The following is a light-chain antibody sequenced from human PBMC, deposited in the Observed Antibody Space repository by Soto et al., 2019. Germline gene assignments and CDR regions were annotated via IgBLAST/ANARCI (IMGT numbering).Light chain of an antibody. Sequence: QSVLTQPPSVSAAPGQKVTISCSGGSSNIGNNYVSWYQQLPGTAPKLLIYDNDKRPSGIPDRFSGSKSGTSATLGITGLQTGDEADYYCGTWDNSLGDGHVVFGGGTQLTVL. CDR2: DND. CDR1: SSNIGNNY. V-gene: IGLV1-51*01. CDR3: GTWDNSLGDGHVV. J-gene: IGLJ2*01.